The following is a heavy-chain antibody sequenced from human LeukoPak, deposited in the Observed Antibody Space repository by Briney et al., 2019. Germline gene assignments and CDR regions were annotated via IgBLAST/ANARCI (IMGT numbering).Heavy chain of an antibody. CDR3: ARLGVMTYSDDY. Sequence: ASVKVSCKASGYTFTSYYMHWVRQAPGQGLEWMGIINPSGGSTSYAQKFQGRVTMTRDMSTSTVYMELSSLRSEDTAVYYCARLGVMTYSDDYCGQGTLVTVSS. CDR1: GYTFTSYY. V-gene: IGHV1-46*01. J-gene: IGHJ4*02. CDR2: INPSGGST. D-gene: IGHD2-21*01.